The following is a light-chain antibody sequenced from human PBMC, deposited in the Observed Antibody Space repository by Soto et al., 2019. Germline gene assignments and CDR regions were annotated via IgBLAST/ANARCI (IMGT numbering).Light chain of an antibody. CDR1: QSVSSN. Sequence: EIVMTQSPATLSVSPGERATLSCRASQSVSSNLAWYQQKPGQAPRLLIYGASTRATGIPARFSGSGSGTEFTLTISSLESEDCAVYYCQQYNNWPQLTFGGGTKV. CDR3: QQYNNWPQLT. CDR2: GAS. J-gene: IGKJ4*01. V-gene: IGKV3-15*01.